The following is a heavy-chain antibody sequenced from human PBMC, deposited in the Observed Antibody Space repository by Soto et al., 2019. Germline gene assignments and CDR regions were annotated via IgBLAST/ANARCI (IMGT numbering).Heavy chain of an antibody. CDR2: IYYSGST. CDR1: GGSISSYY. D-gene: IGHD2-21*01. J-gene: IGHJ5*02. Sequence: SETLSLTCTVSGGSISSYYWSWLRQPPGKGLEWIGYIYYSGSTNYNPSLKSRVTISVDTSKNQFSLKLSSVTAADTAVYYCARDVGEVGFDPWGQGTPVTVSS. V-gene: IGHV4-59*01. CDR3: ARDVGEVGFDP.